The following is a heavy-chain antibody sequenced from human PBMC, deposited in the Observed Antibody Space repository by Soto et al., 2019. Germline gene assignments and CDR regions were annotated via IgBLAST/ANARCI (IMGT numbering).Heavy chain of an antibody. V-gene: IGHV3-23*01. CDR3: AKDSAMTTVTQTWFDP. CDR2: ISGSGGSA. CDR1: GFTFSSYA. D-gene: IGHD4-17*01. Sequence: GGSXRLSCAASGFTFSSYAMSWVRQAPGKGLEWVSAISGSGGSAYYADSVRGRVTISRDNSKNTLYLQMSSLRAEDTAVYYCAKDSAMTTVTQTWFDPWGEGTLVTGSS. J-gene: IGHJ5*02.